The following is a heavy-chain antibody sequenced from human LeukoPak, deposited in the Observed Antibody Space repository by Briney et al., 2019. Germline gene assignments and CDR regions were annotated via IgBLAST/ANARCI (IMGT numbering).Heavy chain of an antibody. CDR3: ARGPDYYDSSGYYYSAFDI. D-gene: IGHD3-22*01. CDR1: VASISTYY. CDR2: LFFGGST. Sequence: SETLSLTCTVSVASISTYYWSWIRQPPGKGLEWIGYLFFGGSTNYNPSLKSRVTISSDTSGNQLSLKLTSVTAADTAVYYCARGPDYYDSSGYYYSAFDIWGQGTMVTVSS. J-gene: IGHJ3*02. V-gene: IGHV4-59*01.